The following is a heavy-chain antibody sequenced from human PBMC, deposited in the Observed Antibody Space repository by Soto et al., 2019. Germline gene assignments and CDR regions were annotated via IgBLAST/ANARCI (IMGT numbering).Heavy chain of an antibody. V-gene: IGHV4-59*01. D-gene: IGHD1-26*01. CDR1: GGSMRNYF. Sequence: TSETLSLTCTVSGGSMRNYFWTWIRQPPGKGLEWIGYIHYSGATSFFSYYNPSLRGRVTISEDTSKNQFSLKLMSVTSADTAVYFCAVGEARSRNLAPYYLNFWGQGTLVTVSS. CDR3: AVGEARSRNLAPYYLNF. J-gene: IGHJ4*02. CDR2: IHYSGATSFFS.